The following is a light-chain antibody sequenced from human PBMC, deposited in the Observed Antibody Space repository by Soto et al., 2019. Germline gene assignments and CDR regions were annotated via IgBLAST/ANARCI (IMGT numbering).Light chain of an antibody. Sequence: IQMTQSPSSLSASVGDRVTITCQASQNITNNLSWYQQKPGKAPNLLIYHAYKLAKGVKSRFSGSGSGTDFTLTIRSLQPGDVATYYCKNHDSAPITFGQGTRLEIK. J-gene: IGKJ5*01. V-gene: IGKV1-33*01. CDR3: KNHDSAPIT. CDR1: QNITNN. CDR2: HAY.